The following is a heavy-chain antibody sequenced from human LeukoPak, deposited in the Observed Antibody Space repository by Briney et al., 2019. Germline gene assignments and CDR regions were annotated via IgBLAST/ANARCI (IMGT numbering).Heavy chain of an antibody. D-gene: IGHD1-1*01. Sequence: VASVKVSCKASGGTFSSYAISWVRQAPGQGLERMGGIIPIFGTANYAQKFQGRVTITAGESTSTAYMELSSLRSEDTAVYYCARPSNWNGYNWFDPWGQGTLVTVSS. CDR1: GGTFSSYA. J-gene: IGHJ5*02. V-gene: IGHV1-69*13. CDR3: ARPSNWNGYNWFDP. CDR2: IIPIFGTA.